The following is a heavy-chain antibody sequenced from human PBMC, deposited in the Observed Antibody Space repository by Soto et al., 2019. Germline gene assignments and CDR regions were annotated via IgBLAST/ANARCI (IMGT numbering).Heavy chain of an antibody. Sequence: ASVKVSCKASGYTFTAYYIHWLRQAPGQGLEWMGWVNPHSGATVFAQKFLGSVTLTTDTSINTAYMELTSLTSDDTALYYCARPPNPWEPYAFHIWGRGTLVTVSS. CDR3: ARPPNPWEPYAFHI. J-gene: IGHJ3*02. D-gene: IGHD1-26*01. V-gene: IGHV1-2*04. CDR2: VNPHSGAT. CDR1: GYTFTAYY.